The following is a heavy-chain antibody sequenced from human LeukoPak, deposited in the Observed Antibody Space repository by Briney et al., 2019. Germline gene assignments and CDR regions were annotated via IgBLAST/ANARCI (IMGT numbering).Heavy chain of an antibody. J-gene: IGHJ6*02. V-gene: IGHV3-30*18. CDR1: GFTFSSYG. CDR2: ISYDGSNK. Sequence: GGSLRLSCAASGFTFSSYGMHWDRQAPGKGLEWVAVISYDGSNKYYADSVKGRFTISRDNSKNTLYLQMNSLRAEDTAVYYCAKDGLSVVYYYYGMDVWGQGTTVTVSS. CDR3: AKDGLSVVYYYYGMDV. D-gene: IGHD2-15*01.